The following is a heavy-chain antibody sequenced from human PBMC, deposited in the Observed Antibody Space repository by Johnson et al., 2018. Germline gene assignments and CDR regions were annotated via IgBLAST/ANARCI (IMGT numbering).Heavy chain of an antibody. V-gene: IGHV3-21*01. J-gene: IGHJ6*02. CDR1: GFTFNSYT. Sequence: VQLVESGGGLVKPGGSLRLSCAASGFTFNSYTMNWVRQAPGKGLEWVSSISSSTSYIYYADSVKGRFTISRDNAKNSLYLQMNSLRAEDTAVYYCARKVQQLVPPYYYYGMDVWGQGTTVTVSS. CDR3: ARKVQQLVPPYYYYGMDV. D-gene: IGHD6-6*01. CDR2: ISSSTSYI.